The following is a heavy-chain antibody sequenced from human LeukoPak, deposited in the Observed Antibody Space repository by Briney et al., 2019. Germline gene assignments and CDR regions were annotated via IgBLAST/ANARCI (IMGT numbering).Heavy chain of an antibody. J-gene: IGHJ4*02. V-gene: IGHV4-39*01. CDR3: ARGGMTTVTPIDY. CDR2: IYYSGST. CDR1: GGSISSGGYY. D-gene: IGHD4-17*01. Sequence: SETLSLTCTVSGGSISSGGYYWSWIRQHPGKGLEWIGSIYYSGSTYYNPSLKSRVTISVDTSKNQFSLKLSSVTAADTAVYYCARGGMTTVTPIDYWGQGTLVTVSS.